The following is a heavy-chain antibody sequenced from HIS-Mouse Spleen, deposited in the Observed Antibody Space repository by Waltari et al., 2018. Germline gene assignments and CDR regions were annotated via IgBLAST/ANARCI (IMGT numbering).Heavy chain of an antibody. V-gene: IGHV4-34*01. J-gene: IGHJ2*01. CDR1: GGSFSGYY. D-gene: IGHD7-27*01. CDR3: ARVRTGDPSYWYFDL. Sequence: QVQLQQWGAGLLKPSETLSLTCAVYGGSFSGYYWSWIRQPPGKGLEWTGEINHRVSTNSNPALKSRVTISVATSKNQFSLRLSSVTAADTAVYYCARVRTGDPSYWYFDLWGRGTLVTVSS. CDR2: INHRVST.